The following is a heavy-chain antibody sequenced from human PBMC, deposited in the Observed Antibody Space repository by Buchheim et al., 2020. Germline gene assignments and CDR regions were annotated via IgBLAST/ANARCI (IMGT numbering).Heavy chain of an antibody. D-gene: IGHD2-15*01. CDR3: AKDRVALVAAAWRDFDY. V-gene: IGHV3-30*15. Sequence: QVQLVESGGGVVRPERTLRLSCEASGFIFSDYAMHWVHQAPGKGLEWVALITHDDRNTFYADSVQGRFSISSDNSKNTAYLDMSSLRGDDTAVYYCAKDRVALVAAAWRDFDYWGQGAL. CDR2: ITHDDRNT. J-gene: IGHJ4*02. CDR1: GFIFSDYA.